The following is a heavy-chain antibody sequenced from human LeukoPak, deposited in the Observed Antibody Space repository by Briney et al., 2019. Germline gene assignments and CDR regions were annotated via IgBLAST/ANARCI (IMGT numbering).Heavy chain of an antibody. CDR1: GFTLNDYY. V-gene: IGHV3-11*01. CDR3: ATDGAGFDT. Sequence: GGSLRLSCAASGFTLNDYYMSWIRQAPGKGLEWLSYINIGGTNTHYADSVKGRFTISRDNAKKSLYLEMNNLRAEDTAVYYCATDGAGFDTWGQGVLVTVSS. CDR2: INIGGTNT. J-gene: IGHJ5*02.